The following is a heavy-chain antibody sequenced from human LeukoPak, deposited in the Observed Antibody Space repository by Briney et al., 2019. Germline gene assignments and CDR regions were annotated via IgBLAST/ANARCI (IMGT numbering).Heavy chain of an antibody. J-gene: IGHJ5*02. D-gene: IGHD2-15*01. CDR1: GYTFNIFG. V-gene: IGHV7-4-1*02. Sequence: GASVKVSCKASGYTFNIFGISWVRQAPGQGLEWRGWVNTNTGNPTYAQGFTGRFVFSLDTSVSTAYLQISSLKAEDTAVYYCAREGATEYCSGGSCYSGGWFDPWGQGTLVTVSS. CDR2: VNTNTGNP. CDR3: AREGATEYCSGGSCYSGGWFDP.